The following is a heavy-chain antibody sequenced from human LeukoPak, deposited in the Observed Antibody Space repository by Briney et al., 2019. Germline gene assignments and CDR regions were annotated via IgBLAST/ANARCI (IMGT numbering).Heavy chain of an antibody. V-gene: IGHV3-73*01. D-gene: IGHD4-17*01. Sequence: PGGSLRLSCAASGFTFSGSALHWVRQASGKGLEWVGRIRSTANGYATAYAASVKGRFTISRDDSKNTAYLQMNSLKTEDTAVYYCTLLTTVTSPSDYWGQGTLVTVSS. CDR3: TLLTTVTSPSDY. CDR1: GFTFSGSA. CDR2: IRSTANGYAT. J-gene: IGHJ4*02.